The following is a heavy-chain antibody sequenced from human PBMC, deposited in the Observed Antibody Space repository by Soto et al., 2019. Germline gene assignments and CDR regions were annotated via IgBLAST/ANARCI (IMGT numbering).Heavy chain of an antibody. CDR1: GYSFTNYW. Sequence: GESLKISCKTSGYSFTNYWDAWVRQMPGKGLDYMGIIYPGYSDTRYSPSFQGQVTISVDKSISTAYLQWSSLRASDTAIYYCAVGVRCLAVAGSQLSNWGQGTPVTIYS. V-gene: IGHV5-51*01. CDR2: IYPGYSDT. J-gene: IGHJ4*02. D-gene: IGHD6-19*01. CDR3: AVGVRCLAVAGSQLSN.